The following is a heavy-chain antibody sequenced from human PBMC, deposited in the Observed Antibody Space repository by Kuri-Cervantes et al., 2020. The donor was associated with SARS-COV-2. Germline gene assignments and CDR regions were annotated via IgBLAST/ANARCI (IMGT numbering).Heavy chain of an antibody. V-gene: IGHV3-7*01. Sequence: GGSLGLSCAASGFTFSSYAMSWVRQAPGKGLEWVANIKQDGSEKYYGDSVKGRFTISRDNAKNSLYLQTNSLRAEDTAVYYCARDGDGYMDYWGQGTLVTVSS. CDR3: ARDGDGYMDY. CDR1: GFTFSSYA. J-gene: IGHJ4*02. CDR2: IKQDGSEK. D-gene: IGHD3-10*01.